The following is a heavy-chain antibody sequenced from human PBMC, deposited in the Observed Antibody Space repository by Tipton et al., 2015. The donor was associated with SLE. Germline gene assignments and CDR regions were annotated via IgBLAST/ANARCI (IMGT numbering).Heavy chain of an antibody. V-gene: IGHV4-39*07. D-gene: IGHD1-1*01. CDR2: VYSSGMT. Sequence: GEALSSSGYYWAWIRQPPGKGLEWIGSVYSSGMTHKKPSLKSRVSISLDRSKNQFSLNLGSVTAADTAVYYCARSTTLQGRMAVWGQGTRVTVSS. CDR3: ARSTTLQGRMAV. CDR1: GEALSSSGYY. J-gene: IGHJ6*02.